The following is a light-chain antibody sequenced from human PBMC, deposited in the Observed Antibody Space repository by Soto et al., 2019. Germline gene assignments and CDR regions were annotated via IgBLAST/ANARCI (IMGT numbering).Light chain of an antibody. J-gene: IGLJ1*01. CDR2: EVR. CDR3: SSYAGSNNPYV. V-gene: IGLV2-14*01. CDR1: SSDIGSYNY. Sequence: QSALTQPASVSGSPGQSITISCTGTSSDIGSYNYVAWYQQFPGKTPKLIIYEVRNRPSGVSFRFSGSKSGNTASLTISGLQAEDEADYYCSSYAGSNNPYVFGTGTKVTVL.